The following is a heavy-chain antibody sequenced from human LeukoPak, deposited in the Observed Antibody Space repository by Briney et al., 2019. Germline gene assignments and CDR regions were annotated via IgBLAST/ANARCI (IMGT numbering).Heavy chain of an antibody. CDR2: INPSGGST. D-gene: IGHD2-21*02. J-gene: IGHJ4*02. CDR3: ARDERAYCGGDCYSDFLDY. CDR1: GYTFTSYY. V-gene: IGHV1-46*01. Sequence: ASVKVSCKASGYTFTSYYMHWVRQAPGQGLEWMGIINPSGGSTSYAQKFQGRVTMTRDMSTSTVYMELSSLRSEDTAVYYCARDERAYCGGDCYSDFLDYWGQGTLVTVSS.